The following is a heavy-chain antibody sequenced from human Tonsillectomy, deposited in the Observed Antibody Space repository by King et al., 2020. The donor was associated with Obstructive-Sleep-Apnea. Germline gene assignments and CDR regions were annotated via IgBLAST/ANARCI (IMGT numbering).Heavy chain of an antibody. CDR1: GGSISSTNW. CDR3: ASGNSTSPGY. D-gene: IGHD2/OR15-2a*01. V-gene: IGHV4-4*02. J-gene: IGHJ4*02. CDR2: IYHSGST. Sequence: VQLQESGPGLVKPSGTLSLTCAVSGGSISSTNWWSWVRQPPGKGLEWIGEIYHSGSTNYNPSLKNRVTISIDNSENQFSLKLTSMTAADTAVYYCASGNSTSPGYWGQGTLVTVSS.